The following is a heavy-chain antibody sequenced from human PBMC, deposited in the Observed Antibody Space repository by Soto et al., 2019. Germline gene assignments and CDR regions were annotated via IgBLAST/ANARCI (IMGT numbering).Heavy chain of an antibody. CDR2: ISAYNGNT. CDR3: ARDGGYSSSSGSGDYCYYGMDV. J-gene: IGHJ6*02. V-gene: IGHV1-18*01. D-gene: IGHD6-6*01. Sequence: QVQLVQSGAEVKKPGASVKVSCKASGYTFTSYGISWVRQAPGQGLEWMGWISAYNGNTNYAQKLQGRVTMTTDTPTRTAYMERRSLRSDDTAVYYCARDGGYSSSSGSGDYCYYGMDVWGQGTTVTVSS. CDR1: GYTFTSYG.